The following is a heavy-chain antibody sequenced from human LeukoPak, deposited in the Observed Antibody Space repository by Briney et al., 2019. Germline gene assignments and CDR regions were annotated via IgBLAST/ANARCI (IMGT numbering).Heavy chain of an antibody. J-gene: IGHJ4*02. CDR3: ASEFGEAPDALDY. D-gene: IGHD3-10*01. CDR1: GFTFSSYA. CDR2: QSYDGSNQ. V-gene: IGHV3-30*01. Sequence: GRSLRLSCAASGFTFSSYAMHWVRQAPGKGLEGVAVQSYDGSNQSYPDSVKGRFTISRDNSKTTLYLQMNSLRAEDTAVYYCASEFGEAPDALDYWGQGTLVSLSS.